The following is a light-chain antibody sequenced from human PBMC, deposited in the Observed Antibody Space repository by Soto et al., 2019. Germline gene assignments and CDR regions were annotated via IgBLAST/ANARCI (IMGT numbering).Light chain of an antibody. CDR2: MAS. CDR1: QTINRW. J-gene: IGKJ1*01. Sequence: DIQMTQSPSTLSASVGDTVIITCRASQTINRWLAWYQQKSGKAPKVLIYMASNLERGAPSRFSGSGSGTETNLTISNLQPDDFATYYFQQDLSYPWTFGQGTKVEVK. V-gene: IGKV1-5*03. CDR3: QQDLSYPWT.